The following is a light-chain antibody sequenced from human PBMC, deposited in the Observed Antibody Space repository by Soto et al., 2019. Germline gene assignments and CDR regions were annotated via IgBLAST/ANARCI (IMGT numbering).Light chain of an antibody. V-gene: IGKV3-15*01. CDR3: QQYNEWPPFT. CDR2: AAS. Sequence: EIVLTQSPATLSLSPGERATLSCRASQTVNKFLAWYQQKPGQSPRLLIYAASTRATGIPDRFSGSVSGTEFTLTISSLQSEDFAVYYCQQYNEWPPFTFGQGTRLEIK. CDR1: QTVNKF. J-gene: IGKJ5*01.